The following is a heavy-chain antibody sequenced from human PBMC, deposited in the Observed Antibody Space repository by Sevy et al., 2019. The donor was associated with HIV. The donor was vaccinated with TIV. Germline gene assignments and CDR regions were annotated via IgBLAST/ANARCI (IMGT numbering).Heavy chain of an antibody. V-gene: IGHV3-9*01. D-gene: IGHD1-1*01. J-gene: IGHJ4*02. Sequence: GGSLRLSCAASGFTFGDYTMHWVRQAPGKGLEWVSGISWNGDNMAYADSLKGRFFTSRDNARNSLFLQISNLKPEDTAFYYCLGGTTCSGLDDLWGQGTLVTVSS. CDR1: GFTFGDYT. CDR2: ISWNGDNM. CDR3: LGGTTCSGLDDL.